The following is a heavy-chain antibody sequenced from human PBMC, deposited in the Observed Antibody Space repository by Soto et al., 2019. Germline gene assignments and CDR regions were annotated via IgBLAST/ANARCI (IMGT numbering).Heavy chain of an antibody. CDR1: GFTFSSYA. CDR3: AKFSDCDILTGPGY. V-gene: IGHV3-23*01. J-gene: IGHJ4*02. D-gene: IGHD3-9*01. Sequence: GGSLRLSCAASGFTFSSYAMSWVRQATGKGLEWVSATSGSGGSTYYADSVKGRFTISRDNSKNTLYLQMNSLRAEDTAVYYCAKFSDCDILTGPGYWGQGTLVTVSS. CDR2: TSGSGGST.